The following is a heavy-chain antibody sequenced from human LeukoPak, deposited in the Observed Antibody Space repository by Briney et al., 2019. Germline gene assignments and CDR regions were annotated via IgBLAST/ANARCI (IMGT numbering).Heavy chain of an antibody. Sequence: SGGSLRLSCAASGFTFSSYAMSWVRQAPGKGLEWVSAISGSGGSTYYADSVKGRFTISRDNSKNTLYLQMNSLRAEDTAVYYCAKDLWMATNSPAPDYWGQGTLVTVSS. D-gene: IGHD5-24*01. CDR3: AKDLWMATNSPAPDY. CDR1: GFTFSSYA. V-gene: IGHV3-23*01. J-gene: IGHJ4*02. CDR2: ISGSGGST.